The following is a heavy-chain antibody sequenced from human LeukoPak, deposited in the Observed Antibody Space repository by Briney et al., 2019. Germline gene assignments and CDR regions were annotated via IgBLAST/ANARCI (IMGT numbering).Heavy chain of an antibody. V-gene: IGHV4-34*01. Sequence: SETLSLTCAVYGGSFSGYYWSWIRQPPGKGLEWIGEINHSGSTNYNPSLKSRVTISVDTSKNQFFLKLSSVTAADTAVYYCARDAVDTAMAPDFEYWGQGTLVTVSS. J-gene: IGHJ4*02. CDR2: INHSGST. D-gene: IGHD5-18*01. CDR3: ARDAVDTAMAPDFEY. CDR1: GGSFSGYY.